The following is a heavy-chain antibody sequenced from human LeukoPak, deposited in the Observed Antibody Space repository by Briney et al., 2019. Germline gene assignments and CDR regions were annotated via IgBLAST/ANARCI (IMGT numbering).Heavy chain of an antibody. CDR2: IYYRGST. J-gene: IGHJ4*02. Sequence: SETLSLTCTVSGGSISSYYWSWMRQPPGKGLEWIGYIYYRGSTNYNPSLKSRVTISVDTSKYQFSLKLSSVPAADTADYYCAREPYGSGTFDYWGQGTLVTVSA. V-gene: IGHV4-59*01. CDR1: GGSISSYY. D-gene: IGHD3-10*01. CDR3: AREPYGSGTFDY.